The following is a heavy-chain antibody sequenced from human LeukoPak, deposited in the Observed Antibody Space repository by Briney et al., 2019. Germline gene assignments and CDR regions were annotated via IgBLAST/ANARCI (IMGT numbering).Heavy chain of an antibody. Sequence: SQTLSLTCTVSGGSISSGGYYWSWIRQPPGKGLEWIGYIYHSGSTYYNPSLKSRATISVDRSKNQFSLKLSSVTAADTATYYCAREQLLGAFNIWGQGTMVTVSS. V-gene: IGHV4-30-2*01. D-gene: IGHD1-1*01. J-gene: IGHJ3*02. CDR2: IYHSGST. CDR3: AREQLLGAFNI. CDR1: GGSISSGGYY.